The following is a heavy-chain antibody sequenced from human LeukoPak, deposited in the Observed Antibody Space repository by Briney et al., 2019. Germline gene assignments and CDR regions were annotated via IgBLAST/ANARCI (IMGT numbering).Heavy chain of an antibody. CDR1: AFTFSDYS. Sequence: KSGGSLRLSCAASAFTFSDYSMNWVRQAPGKGLEWVAYISSGSNYIYYADSVKGRFTISRDNAQRSMYLQMNSLRAEDTAVYYCARGYSSSWFSYYYYMDVWGKGTTVTVSS. J-gene: IGHJ6*03. V-gene: IGHV3-21*01. CDR2: ISSGSNYI. D-gene: IGHD6-13*01. CDR3: ARGYSSSWFSYYYYMDV.